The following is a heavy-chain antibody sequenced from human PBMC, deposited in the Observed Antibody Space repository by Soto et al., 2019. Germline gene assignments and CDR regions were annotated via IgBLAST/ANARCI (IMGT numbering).Heavy chain of an antibody. CDR1: GDSISDYFY. CDR3: AREVRGGFTGIFDQ. D-gene: IGHD2-15*01. Sequence: QVQLQGSGPGQVKPSETLSLTYTVSGDSISDYFYWSWIRHPAGKGLEWIGRIYTDGTTKYNPSLKSRVTLSLDKSKNQFSLRLSSVTAADTAVYYFAREVRGGFTGIFDQWGRGSQVTVSS. V-gene: IGHV4-4*07. J-gene: IGHJ4*02. CDR2: IYTDGTT.